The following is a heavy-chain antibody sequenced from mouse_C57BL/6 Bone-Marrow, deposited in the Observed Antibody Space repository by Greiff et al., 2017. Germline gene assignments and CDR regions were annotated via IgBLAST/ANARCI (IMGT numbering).Heavy chain of an antibody. CDR1: GYTFTSYT. CDR2: INPSSGYT. Sequence: QVHVKQSGAELARPGASVKMSCKASGYTFTSYTMHWVKQRPGQGLEWIGYINPSSGYTKYNQKFKDKATLTADKSSSTAYMQLSSLTSEDSAVYYCARTVTRAMDYWGQGTSVTVSS. V-gene: IGHV1-4*01. J-gene: IGHJ4*01. D-gene: IGHD2-2*01. CDR3: ARTVTRAMDY.